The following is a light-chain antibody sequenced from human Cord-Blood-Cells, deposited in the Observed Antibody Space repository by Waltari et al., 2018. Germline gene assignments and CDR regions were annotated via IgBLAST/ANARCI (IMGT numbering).Light chain of an antibody. Sequence: ALTQPASGSGSPGQSITISCTGTSSDVGSYNLVSWYQQHPGKAPTLMIYEVSKRPSGVFNRFSGSKSGNTASLTISGLQAEDEADDYCCSYAGSSTFYVFGSGTKGTVL. V-gene: IGLV2-23*02. CDR2: EVS. CDR1: SSDVGSYNL. J-gene: IGLJ1*01. CDR3: CSYAGSSTFYV.